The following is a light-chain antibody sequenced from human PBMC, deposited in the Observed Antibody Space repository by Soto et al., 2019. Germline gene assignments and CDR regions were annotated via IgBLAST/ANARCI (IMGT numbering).Light chain of an antibody. CDR2: DVS. Sequence: QSVLTQPASVSGSPGQSITIPCTGTSSDVGGYNYVSWYQQHPGKAPKLMIYDVSNRPSGVSNRFSGSKSGNTASLTISGLQAEDEADYYCSSYTSSSPYVFGTGTKVT. CDR1: SSDVGGYNY. J-gene: IGLJ1*01. CDR3: SSYTSSSPYV. V-gene: IGLV2-14*01.